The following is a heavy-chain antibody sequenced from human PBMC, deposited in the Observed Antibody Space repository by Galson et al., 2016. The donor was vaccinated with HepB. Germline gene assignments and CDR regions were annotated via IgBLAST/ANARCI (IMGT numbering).Heavy chain of an antibody. CDR2: IYHSGTT. Sequence: SLRLSCAASGFTFSNYGMHWVRQPPGKGLEWIGEIYHSGTTHYNPSLESRVTISVDKSKNQFSLKLNSVTAADTAVYYCARNSGGSYLGWFDPWGQGTLVTVSS. CDR1: GFTFSNYG. J-gene: IGHJ5*02. CDR3: ARNSGGSYLGWFDP. D-gene: IGHD1-26*01. V-gene: IGHV4-4*02.